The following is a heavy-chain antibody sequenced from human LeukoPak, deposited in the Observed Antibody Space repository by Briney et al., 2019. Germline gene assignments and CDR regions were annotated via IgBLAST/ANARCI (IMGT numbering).Heavy chain of an antibody. V-gene: IGHV1-18*01. J-gene: IGHJ1*01. CDR1: GYTLSSHG. D-gene: IGHD6-13*01. CDR3: ARAALTAAGTRYFLH. Sequence: APMKVSRQASGYTLSSHGFRWGGQAPGQRLEWMGWISVYNGNTNYAQKLQGRVTMTTDTSTSTAYMELRSLRSDDTAVYYCARAALTAAGTRYFLHWGQGTLVTVSS. CDR2: ISVYNGNT.